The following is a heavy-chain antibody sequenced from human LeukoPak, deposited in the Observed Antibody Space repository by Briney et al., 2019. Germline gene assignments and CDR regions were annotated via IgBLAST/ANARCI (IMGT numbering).Heavy chain of an antibody. CDR3: ARDFRFGELSFDY. V-gene: IGHV3-66*01. Sequence: GGSLRLSCAASGFTVSSNYMSWVHQAPGKGLEWVSVIYSGGSTYYADSVKGRFTISRDNSKNTLYLQMNSLRAEDTAVYYCARDFRFGELSFDYWGQGTLVTVSS. CDR2: IYSGGST. CDR1: GFTVSSNY. J-gene: IGHJ4*02. D-gene: IGHD3-10*01.